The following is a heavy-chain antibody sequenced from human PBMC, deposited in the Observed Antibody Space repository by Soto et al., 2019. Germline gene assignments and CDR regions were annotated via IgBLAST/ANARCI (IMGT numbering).Heavy chain of an antibody. V-gene: IGHV1-18*01. CDR1: GSTFTSYG. CDR3: ARELFVVVVPAAIHLTWYGMDV. J-gene: IGHJ6*02. D-gene: IGHD2-2*01. Sequence: ASVKVSCKASGSTFTSYGISWVRQAPGQGLEWMGWISAYNGNTNYAQKLQGRVTMTTDTSTSTAYMELRSLRSDDTAVYYCARELFVVVVPAAIHLTWYGMDVWGQGTTVTVSS. CDR2: ISAYNGNT.